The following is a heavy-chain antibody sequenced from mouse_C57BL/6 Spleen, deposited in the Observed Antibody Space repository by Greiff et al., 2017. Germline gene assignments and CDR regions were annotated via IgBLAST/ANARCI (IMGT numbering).Heavy chain of an antibody. CDR3: ARDYGNDAMDY. Sequence: EVKLVESGGGLVKPGGSLKLSCAASGFTFSSYAMSWVRQTPEKRLAWVATISDGGSYTYYPDNVKGRFTISRDNAKNNLYLQMSHLKSEDTAMYYCARDYGNDAMDYWGQGTSVTVSS. V-gene: IGHV5-4*01. CDR1: GFTFSSYA. D-gene: IGHD1-1*01. J-gene: IGHJ4*01. CDR2: ISDGGSYT.